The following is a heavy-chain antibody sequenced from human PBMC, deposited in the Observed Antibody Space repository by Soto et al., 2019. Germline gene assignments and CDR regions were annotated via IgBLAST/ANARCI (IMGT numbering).Heavy chain of an antibody. Sequence: SETLSLTCTVSGGSISSGDYYWSWIRQPPGKGLEWIGYIYYSGSTYYNPSLKSRVTISVDTSKNQFSLKLSSVTAADTAVYYCARMWAYCGGDCYRPDYWGQGTLVTVSS. J-gene: IGHJ4*02. CDR2: IYYSGST. CDR1: GGSISSGDYY. D-gene: IGHD2-21*02. V-gene: IGHV4-30-4*01. CDR3: ARMWAYCGGDCYRPDY.